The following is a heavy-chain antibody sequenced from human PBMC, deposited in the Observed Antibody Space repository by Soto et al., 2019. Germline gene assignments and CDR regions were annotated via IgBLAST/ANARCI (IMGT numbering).Heavy chain of an antibody. CDR2: IYYSGST. Sequence: SETLALTCTDSGGSISSYYWSWIRQPPGKGLEWIGYIYYSGSTNYNPSLKSRVTISVDTSKNQFSLKLRYVTAADTAVYYCARAPRGYSYGSYYYYGMDVWGQGTTVTVSS. D-gene: IGHD5-18*01. CDR1: GGSISSYY. J-gene: IGHJ6*02. CDR3: ARAPRGYSYGSYYYYGMDV. V-gene: IGHV4-59*01.